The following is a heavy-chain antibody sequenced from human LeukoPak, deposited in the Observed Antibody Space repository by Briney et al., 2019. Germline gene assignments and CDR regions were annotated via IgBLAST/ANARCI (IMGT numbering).Heavy chain of an antibody. CDR2: IKQDGSEK. V-gene: IGHV3-7*05. CDR3: ASNYCSRTNCYYNWFDP. CDR1: GSTFSSYW. D-gene: IGHD2-2*01. J-gene: IGHJ5*02. Sequence: GGSLRLSCAASGSTFSSYWMTWVRQAPGKGLEWVANIKQDGSEKNYLDSVKGRFAISRDNAKNSLFLQMTSLRPEDTAMYFCASNYCSRTNCYYNWFDPWGQGTLVTVSS.